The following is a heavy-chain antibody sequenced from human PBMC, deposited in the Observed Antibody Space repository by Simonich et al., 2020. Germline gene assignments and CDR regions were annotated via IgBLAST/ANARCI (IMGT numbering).Heavy chain of an antibody. Sequence: QVQLQESGPGLVKPSETLSLTCTVSGGSISSYYWSWIRQPPGKGLEWIGYIYYSGSTNYNPALKSRVTTSVDTSKNQFSLKLSSVTAADTAVYYCARSLGYYYYYYGMDVWGQGTTVTVSS. CDR1: GGSISSYY. D-gene: IGHD1-26*01. V-gene: IGHV4-59*08. J-gene: IGHJ6*02. CDR2: IYYSGST. CDR3: ARSLGYYYYYYGMDV.